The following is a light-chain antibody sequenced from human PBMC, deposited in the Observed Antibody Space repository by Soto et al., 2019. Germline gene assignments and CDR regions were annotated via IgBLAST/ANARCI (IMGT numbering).Light chain of an antibody. CDR3: CSYAGSTLKL. Sequence: QPVLTQPASVSGSPGQSITISCTGTNSDVGSYNLVSWYQQHPGKAPKLMIYEGSKRPSGVSNRFSGSKSGNTASLTISGLQAEDEADYYCCSYAGSTLKLFGGGTKVTVL. V-gene: IGLV2-23*01. CDR2: EGS. CDR1: NSDVGSYNL. J-gene: IGLJ2*01.